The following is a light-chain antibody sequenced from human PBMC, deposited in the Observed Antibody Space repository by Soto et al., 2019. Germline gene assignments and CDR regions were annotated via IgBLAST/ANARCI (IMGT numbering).Light chain of an antibody. J-gene: IGLJ1*01. CDR1: SSNIGSKT. CDR2: SNN. CDR3: AAWDDSLNGYV. Sequence: QSVLTQPPSTSGTPGQRVTISCSGSSSNIGSKTVSWYQHLPGTAPKLLIYSNNQRPSGVPDRFSGSKSGTSASLAVSGLQSEDEADYYCAAWDDSLNGYVFGTGTKLTVL. V-gene: IGLV1-44*01.